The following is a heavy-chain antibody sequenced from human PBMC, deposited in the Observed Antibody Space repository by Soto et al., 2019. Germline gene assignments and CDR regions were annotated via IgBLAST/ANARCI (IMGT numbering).Heavy chain of an antibody. V-gene: IGHV4-59*01. CDR2: IYYSGST. Sequence: PSETLSLTCTVSGGSNSSYYWSWIRQPPGKGLEWIGYIYYSGSTNYNPSLKSRVTISVDTSKNQFSLKLSSVTAADTAVYYCAREAKNNWNESYFDYWGQGTLVTVSS. J-gene: IGHJ4*02. CDR1: GGSNSSYY. D-gene: IGHD1-20*01. CDR3: AREAKNNWNESYFDY.